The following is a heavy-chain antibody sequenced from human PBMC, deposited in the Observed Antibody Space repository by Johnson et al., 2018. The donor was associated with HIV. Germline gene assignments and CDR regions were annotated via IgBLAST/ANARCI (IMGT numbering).Heavy chain of an antibody. V-gene: IGHV3-30*03. CDR1: GFTFSSYG. D-gene: IGHD3-10*01. CDR3: ARFENTLSNAFDI. J-gene: IGHJ3*02. Sequence: QVQLVESGGGVVRPGGSLRLSCAASGFTFSSYGMHWVRQAPGKGLEWVAVISYDGSNKYYADSVKGRFTISRDNAKNSLYLQMNRLRAEDTALYYCARFENTLSNAFDIWGQGTMVTVSS. CDR2: ISYDGSNK.